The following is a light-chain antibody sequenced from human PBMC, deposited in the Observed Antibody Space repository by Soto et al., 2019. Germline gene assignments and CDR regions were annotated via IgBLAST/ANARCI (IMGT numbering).Light chain of an antibody. CDR3: SSYTSCSTLYV. CDR2: EVS. V-gene: IGLV2-14*01. CDR1: SSDVGGYNY. Sequence: QSALTQPASVSGSPGQSITISCTGTSSDVGGYNYVSWYQHHPGKAPKLMIYEVSNRPSGVSNRFSGSKSGNTASLTISGPQAEDEADYYCSSYTSCSTLYVFGTGTKLTVL. J-gene: IGLJ1*01.